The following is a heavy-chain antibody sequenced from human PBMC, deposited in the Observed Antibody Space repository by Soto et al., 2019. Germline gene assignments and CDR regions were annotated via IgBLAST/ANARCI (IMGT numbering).Heavy chain of an antibody. CDR3: AVRKTGSYFDY. J-gene: IGHJ4*02. Sequence: LRLSCAASGFTFSNYAMSWVRQAPGKGLEWVSGIGASGAGTYYPDFVKGRFIISRDNSKNTLHLQMYSLRAEDTAVYYCAVRKTGSYFDYWGQGAPVTVSS. D-gene: IGHD1-26*01. V-gene: IGHV3-23*01. CDR2: IGASGAGT. CDR1: GFTFSNYA.